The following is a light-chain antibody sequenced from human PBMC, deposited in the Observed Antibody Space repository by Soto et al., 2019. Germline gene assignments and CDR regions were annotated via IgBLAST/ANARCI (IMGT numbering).Light chain of an antibody. CDR1: RSDVGDNKY. J-gene: IGLJ1*01. V-gene: IGLV2-14*01. CDR2: EVS. CDR3: SSFTGTYTFV. Sequence: QSVLTQPASVSGSPGQSISISCTGTRSDVGDNKYVSWYQHQPGKAPKLLIYEVSNRPSRVSNRFSGSKSGNTASLTISGLQAEDEADYYCSSFTGTYTFVFGDGTKVTVL.